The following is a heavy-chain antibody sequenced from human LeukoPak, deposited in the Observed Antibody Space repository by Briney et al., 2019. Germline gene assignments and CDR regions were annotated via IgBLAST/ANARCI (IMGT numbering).Heavy chain of an antibody. Sequence: PGGSLRLSCAASGFTFSGSALHWVRQASGKGLEWVGRIRSTANGYATAYAASVKGRFTISRDDSKNTAYLQMDSLKTEDTAVYYCTTAGYSSYYMDVWGKGTTVTISS. CDR2: IRSTANGYAT. J-gene: IGHJ6*03. D-gene: IGHD6-13*01. V-gene: IGHV3-73*01. CDR3: TTAGYSSYYMDV. CDR1: GFTFSGSA.